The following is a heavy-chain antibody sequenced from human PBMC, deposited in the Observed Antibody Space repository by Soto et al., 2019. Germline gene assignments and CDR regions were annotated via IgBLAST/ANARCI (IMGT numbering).Heavy chain of an antibody. CDR3: ARGGYSYGFDWFDP. CDR2: INPNSGGT. D-gene: IGHD5-18*01. CDR1: GYAFTGYY. J-gene: IGHJ5*02. Sequence: ASVKVSCKASGYAFTGYYMHWVRQAPGQGLEWMGWINPNSGGTNYAQKFQGRVTMTRDTSISTAYMELSRLRSDDTAVYYCARGGYSYGFDWFDPWGQGTLVTVSS. V-gene: IGHV1-2*02.